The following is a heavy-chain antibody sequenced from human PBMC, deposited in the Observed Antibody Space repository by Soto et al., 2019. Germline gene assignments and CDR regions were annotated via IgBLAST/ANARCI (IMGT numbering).Heavy chain of an antibody. V-gene: IGHV1-24*01. CDR1: GYTLTELS. CDR3: ARAPGGGDEEDYFDY. CDR2: FDPEDGET. Sequence: ASVKVSCKVSGYTLTELSMHWVRQAPGKGLEWMGGFDPEDGETIYAQKFQGRVTMTKDKSTDTAFMELSSLRFEDTAVYYCARAPGGGDEEDYFDYWGQGTMVTVSS. J-gene: IGHJ4*02. D-gene: IGHD2-21*01.